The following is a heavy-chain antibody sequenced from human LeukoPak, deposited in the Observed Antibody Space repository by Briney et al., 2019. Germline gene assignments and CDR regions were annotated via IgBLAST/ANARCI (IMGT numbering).Heavy chain of an antibody. Sequence: SETLSLTCAVYGGSFSGYYWSWIRQPPGKGLEWIGEINHSGSTNYNPSLKSRVTISVDTSRNQFSLKLSSVTAADTAVYYCARRRITMVRGKGFDPWGQGILVTVSS. V-gene: IGHV4-34*01. CDR2: INHSGST. J-gene: IGHJ5*02. CDR3: ARRRITMVRGKGFDP. CDR1: GGSFSGYY. D-gene: IGHD3-10*01.